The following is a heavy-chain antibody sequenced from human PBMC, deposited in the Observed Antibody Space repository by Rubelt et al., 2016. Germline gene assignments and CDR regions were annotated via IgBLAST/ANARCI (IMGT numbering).Heavy chain of an antibody. Sequence: QVQLQESGPGLVKPSQTLSLTCSVSGGSISSGGYYWSWIRQHPGKGLEWIGYIYYSGSTYYNPSLKSRITISVDTSKNQFSLKRGAGTAADTAVYYGARDLGGGSSAFDYWGQGTLVTVSS. J-gene: IGHJ4*02. CDR2: IYYSGST. V-gene: IGHV4-31*03. CDR3: ARDLGGGSSAFDY. CDR1: GGSISSGGYY. D-gene: IGHD3-16*01.